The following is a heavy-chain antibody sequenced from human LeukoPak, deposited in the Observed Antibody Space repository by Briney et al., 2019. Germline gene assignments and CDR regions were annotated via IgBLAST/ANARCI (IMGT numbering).Heavy chain of an antibody. V-gene: IGHV1-69*04. CDR1: GGTFSSYA. D-gene: IGHD5-18*01. CDR3: ARGELWSETLFDY. CDR2: IIPILGIA. J-gene: IGHJ4*02. Sequence: SVKVSCKASGGTFSSYAISWVRQAPGQGLEWMGRIIPILGIANYAQKFQGRVTITADKSTSTAHMELSSLRSEDTAVYYCARGELWSETLFDYWGQGTLVTVSS.